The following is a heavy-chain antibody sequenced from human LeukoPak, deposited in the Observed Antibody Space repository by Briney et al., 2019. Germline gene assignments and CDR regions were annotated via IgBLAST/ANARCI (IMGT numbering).Heavy chain of an antibody. CDR1: GDSVASNSAA. CDR2: TYYRSKWYI. D-gene: IGHD1-1*01. J-gene: IGHJ4*02. V-gene: IGHV6-1*01. Sequence: SQTLSLTCDISGDSVASNSAAWNWIRQSPSRGLEWLGRTYYRSKWYIAYAVSVQSRISINPDTSKNQFSLQLNSVTPEDTAVYYCARQGTSSWYWGQGTLVTVSS. CDR3: ARQGTSSWY.